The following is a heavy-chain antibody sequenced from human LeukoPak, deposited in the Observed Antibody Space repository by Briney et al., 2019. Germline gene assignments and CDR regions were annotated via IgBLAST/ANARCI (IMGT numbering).Heavy chain of an antibody. V-gene: IGHV1-2*02. CDR1: GYTFTGYY. J-gene: IGHJ6*03. CDR2: INPNSGGT. CDR3: ARDLVMATTSPYYYYYMDV. Sequence: ASVKVSCKASGYTFTGYYMHWVRQAPGQGLEWMGWINPNSGGTNYAQKFQGRVTMTRDTSISTAYMELSRLRSDDTAVYYCARDLVMATTSPYYYYYMDVWGKGTTVTVSS. D-gene: IGHD5-24*01.